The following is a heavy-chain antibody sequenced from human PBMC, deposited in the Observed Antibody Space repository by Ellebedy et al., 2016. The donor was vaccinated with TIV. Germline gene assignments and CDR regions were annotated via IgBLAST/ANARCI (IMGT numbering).Heavy chain of an antibody. CDR3: AKGSFPFGDKSERIYSFQY. CDR2: GGYT. D-gene: IGHD3-10*01. V-gene: IGHV3-53*04. CDR1: GFIVSTNH. Sequence: PGGSLRLSCTASGFIVSTNHMSWVRQAPGKGLEWVGGYTNYADSVKDRFTISTHNSRNTLYLQMTNLRTEDTAVYYCAKGSFPFGDKSERIYSFQYWGQGTLVTVSS. J-gene: IGHJ4*02.